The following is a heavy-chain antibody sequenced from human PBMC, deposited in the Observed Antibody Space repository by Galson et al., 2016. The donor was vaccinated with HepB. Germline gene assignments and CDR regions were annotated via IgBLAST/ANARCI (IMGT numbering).Heavy chain of an antibody. CDR1: GFTFSDYT. CDR3: ARSVSSAWHTFDS. CDR2: ISEDGTQK. Sequence: ASGFTFSDYTMHWIRQAPGQAPGEGLEWVAVISEDGTQKYLADSVKGRFTISRDNSRSILYLQMNSLRREDTAIYYCARSVSSAWHTFDSWGQGTLVPVSS. V-gene: IGHV3-30*04. D-gene: IGHD6-25*01. J-gene: IGHJ4*02.